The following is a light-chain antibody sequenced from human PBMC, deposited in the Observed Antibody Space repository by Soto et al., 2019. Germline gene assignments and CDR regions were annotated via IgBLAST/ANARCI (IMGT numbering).Light chain of an antibody. Sequence: QSALTQPASVSGSRGQSITVSCTGTSSDVGGYNYVSWYQQHPGKAPKLMIYEVSNRPSGVSTRFSGSKSGNTASLTISGLQAEDEADYYCSSYTSSSTVIFGGGTKLTVL. V-gene: IGLV2-14*01. CDR1: SSDVGGYNY. J-gene: IGLJ2*01. CDR2: EVS. CDR3: SSYTSSSTVI.